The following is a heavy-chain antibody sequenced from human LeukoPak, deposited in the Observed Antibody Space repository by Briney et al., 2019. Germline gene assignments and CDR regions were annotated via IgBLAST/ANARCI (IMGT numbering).Heavy chain of an antibody. V-gene: IGHV3-73*01. Sequence: GGSLRLSCAASGFTFSGSAMHWVRQASGKGLEGDGRIRSKANSYATAYAASVKGRFTISRDDSKNTAYLQMNSLKTEDTAVYYCTSRYCSSTSCYDLFDYWGQGTLVTVSS. CDR2: IRSKANSYAT. J-gene: IGHJ4*02. D-gene: IGHD2-2*01. CDR1: GFTFSGSA. CDR3: TSRYCSSTSCYDLFDY.